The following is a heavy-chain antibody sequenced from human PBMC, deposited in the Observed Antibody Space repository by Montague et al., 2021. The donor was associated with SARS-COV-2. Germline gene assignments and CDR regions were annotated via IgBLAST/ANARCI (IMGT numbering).Heavy chain of an antibody. J-gene: IGHJ4*02. CDR2: ISMSETRT. Sequence: SLRLSCAAAGFTFSRYSMNWVRQAPGKGLDWISYISMSETRTQYADSVKGRFTISRDNARNSLFLQMRSLTGGDTAVYYCARVAGEHTAMAPDYWGQGTLVTVSS. CDR3: ARVAGEHTAMAPDY. V-gene: IGHV3-48*04. D-gene: IGHD5-18*01. CDR1: GFTFSRYS.